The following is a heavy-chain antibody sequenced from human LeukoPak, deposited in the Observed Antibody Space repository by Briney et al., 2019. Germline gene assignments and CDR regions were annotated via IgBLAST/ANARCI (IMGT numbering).Heavy chain of an antibody. CDR2: ISYDGSNK. CDR1: GFTFSSYG. D-gene: IGHD4-17*01. J-gene: IGHJ4*02. V-gene: IGHV3-30*03. Sequence: GGSLRLSCAASGFTFSSYGMHWVRQAPGKGLGWVAVISYDGSNKYYADSVKGRFTISRDNSKNTLYLQMNSLRAEDTAVYYCASSDYGDYCFDYWGQGTLVTVSS. CDR3: ASSDYGDYCFDY.